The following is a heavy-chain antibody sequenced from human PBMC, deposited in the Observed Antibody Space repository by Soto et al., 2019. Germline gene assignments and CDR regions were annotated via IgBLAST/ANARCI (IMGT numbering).Heavy chain of an antibody. D-gene: IGHD6-13*01. CDR1: GFTFSSYG. J-gene: IGHJ4*02. CDR2: IWYDGSNK. CDR3: ARSNLVWYSVEYFDY. Sequence: QVQLVESGGGVVQPGRSLRLSCAASGFTFSSYGMHWVRQAPGKGLEWVAVIWYDGSNKYYADSVKGRFTISRDNSKNTLYLQMNSLRAEDTAVYYCARSNLVWYSVEYFDYWGQRTLVTVSS. V-gene: IGHV3-33*01.